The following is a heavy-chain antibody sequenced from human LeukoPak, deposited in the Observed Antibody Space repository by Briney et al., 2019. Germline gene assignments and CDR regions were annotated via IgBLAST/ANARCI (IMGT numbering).Heavy chain of an antibody. Sequence: SETLSLTCAVYGGSFSGYYWSWIRQPPGKGLEWIGEINHSGSTNYNPSLKSRVTISVDTSKNQFPLKLSSVTAADTAVYYCARGRMVTRDFDYWGQGTLVTVSS. J-gene: IGHJ4*02. CDR2: INHSGST. D-gene: IGHD4-23*01. CDR1: GGSFSGYY. CDR3: ARGRMVTRDFDY. V-gene: IGHV4-34*01.